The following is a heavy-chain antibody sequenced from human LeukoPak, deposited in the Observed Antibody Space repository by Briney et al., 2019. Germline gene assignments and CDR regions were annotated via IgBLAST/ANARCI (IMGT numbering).Heavy chain of an antibody. CDR1: GFTFSKYW. CDR3: ATKQWLAPPPDS. CDR2: INTDGTVT. Sequence: QSGGSLGLSCAASGFTFSKYWMLWVRQAPGKGLESVSRINTDGTVTTYADSVKGRFTVSRDNADNTMFLQMNSVRDEDTAVYYCATKQWLAPPPDSWGQGTPVTVSS. V-gene: IGHV3-74*01. D-gene: IGHD6-19*01. J-gene: IGHJ4*02.